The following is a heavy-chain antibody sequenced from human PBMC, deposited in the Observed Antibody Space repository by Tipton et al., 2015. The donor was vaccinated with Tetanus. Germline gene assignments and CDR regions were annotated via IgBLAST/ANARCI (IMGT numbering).Heavy chain of an antibody. J-gene: IGHJ5*02. Sequence: GLVKPSETLSLTCTVSGGSISSSNYHWGWIRQPPGKGLEWIGSIFYRGSTYYNPALKSRVTISVDTSKNQFSLKLSSVTAADTAVFYCARHISIRARQFDPWGQGTLVTVSS. CDR1: GGSISSSNYH. V-gene: IGHV4-39*01. D-gene: IGHD5-24*01. CDR3: ARHISIRARQFDP. CDR2: IFYRGST.